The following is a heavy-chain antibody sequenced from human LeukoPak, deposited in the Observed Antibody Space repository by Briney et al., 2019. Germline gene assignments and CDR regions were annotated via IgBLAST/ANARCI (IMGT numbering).Heavy chain of an antibody. J-gene: IGHJ4*02. CDR2: ISGSGGST. V-gene: IGHV3-23*01. Sequence: PGGSLRLSCAASGFTFSSYAMSWVRQAPGKGLEWVSAISGSGGSTYYADSVKGRFTISRDNSKNTLYLQMNSLRAEDTAVYYCAKVITMIVVVITGFDYWGQGTLVTVSS. CDR1: GFTFSSYA. D-gene: IGHD3-22*01. CDR3: AKVITMIVVVITGFDY.